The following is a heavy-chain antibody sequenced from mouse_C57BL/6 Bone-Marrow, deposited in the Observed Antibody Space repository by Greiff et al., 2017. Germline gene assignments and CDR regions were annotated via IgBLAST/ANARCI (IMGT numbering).Heavy chain of an antibody. CDR2: INTDGGSP. V-gene: IGHV5-2*01. CDR3: ARHGEFAY. J-gene: IGHJ3*01. Sequence: EVTLMQSGGGLVQPGESLKLSCESNEYEFPSYDMSWVRKTPEKSLELVAAINTDGGSPNYPENIERRYIISRDNTKKTLYLQRSSLMSEDTALYYCARHGEFAYWGQGTLVTVSA. CDR1: EYEFPSYD.